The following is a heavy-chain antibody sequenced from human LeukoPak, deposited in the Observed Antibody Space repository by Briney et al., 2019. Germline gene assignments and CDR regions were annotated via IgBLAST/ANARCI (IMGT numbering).Heavy chain of an antibody. CDR1: GYTFTGYY. J-gene: IGHJ4*02. D-gene: IGHD1-14*01. V-gene: IGHV1-2*02. Sequence: GASVKVSCKASGYTFTGYYMHWVRQAPGQGLEWMGWINPNSGGTNYAQQFQGRLTMTRDTSISTAYMELSRLRSEDTAVYYCARGKRTRRGDYWGQGTLVTVSS. CDR2: INPNSGGT. CDR3: ARGKRTRRGDY.